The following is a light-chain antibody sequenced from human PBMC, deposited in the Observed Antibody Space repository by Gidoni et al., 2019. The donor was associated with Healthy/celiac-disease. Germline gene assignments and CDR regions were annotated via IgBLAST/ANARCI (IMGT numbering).Light chain of an antibody. CDR1: QSVSSY. V-gene: IGKV3-11*01. J-gene: IGKJ5*01. CDR2: DAS. CDR3: QQRSNWPPIT. Sequence: EIVLTQSPATLSLSPGERATLSCRASQSVSSYLAWYQQQPGQAPRRLIYDASNRATGIPARFSGSGSGTDFTLTISSLEPEDFAVYYCQQRSNWPPITFGQXTRLEIK.